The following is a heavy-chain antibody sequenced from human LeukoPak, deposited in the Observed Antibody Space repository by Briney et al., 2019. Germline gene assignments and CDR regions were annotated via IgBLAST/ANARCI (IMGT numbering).Heavy chain of an antibody. CDR1: GFTFSDYY. J-gene: IGHJ4*02. CDR2: ISSSGSTI. D-gene: IGHD6-19*01. V-gene: IGHV3-11*01. Sequence: GGSLRLSCAASGFTFSDYYMSWIRQAPGKGLEWVSYISSSGSTIYYADSVKGRFTISRDNTKNSLYLQMNSLRVEDTAVYYCARGTLVAVAGTFDYWGQGTLVTVSS. CDR3: ARGTLVAVAGTFDY.